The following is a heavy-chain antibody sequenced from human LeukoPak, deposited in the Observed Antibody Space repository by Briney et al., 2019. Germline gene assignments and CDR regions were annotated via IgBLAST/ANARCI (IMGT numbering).Heavy chain of an antibody. Sequence: ASVKVSCKASGYTFTGYDINWVRQAPGQGLEWMGWISAYNGNTKYAQKLQGRVTMTTDTSTSTAYMELRSLRSDDTAVYYCASSHANPHWGQGTLVTASS. J-gene: IGHJ4*02. CDR3: ASSHANPH. CDR1: GYTFTGYD. V-gene: IGHV1-18*04. CDR2: ISAYNGNT.